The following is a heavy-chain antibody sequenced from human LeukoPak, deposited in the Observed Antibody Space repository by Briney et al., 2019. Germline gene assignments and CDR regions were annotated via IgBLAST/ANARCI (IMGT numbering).Heavy chain of an antibody. D-gene: IGHD3-3*01. CDR1: AGSISSYY. CDR2: IYYSGST. CDR3: ARAGSQSYDFWSGYWATPFDY. Sequence: PSETLSLTCTVSAGSISSYYWSWIRQPPGKGLEWIGYIYYSGSTNYNPSLKSRVTISVDTSKNQFSLKLSSVTAADTAVYYCARAGSQSYDFWSGYWATPFDYWGQGTLVTVSS. V-gene: IGHV4-59*01. J-gene: IGHJ4*02.